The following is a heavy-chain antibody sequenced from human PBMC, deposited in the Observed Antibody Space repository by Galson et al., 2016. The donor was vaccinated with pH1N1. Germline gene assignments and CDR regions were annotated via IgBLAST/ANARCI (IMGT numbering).Heavy chain of an antibody. D-gene: IGHD1-26*01. CDR2: IHYSETT. J-gene: IGHJ4*02. CDR3: ARLVRGSYPHPLYYFDF. V-gene: IGHV4-39*02. Sequence: SETLSLTCTVSGASSIGNNFYGGWIRQTPGKGLEWIGNIHYSETTYYNPSLKSRGTISVDTSKNHFSLKLNYVTAADTAVYFCARLVRGSYPHPLYYFDFWGQGTLVTVSS. CDR1: GASSIGNNFY.